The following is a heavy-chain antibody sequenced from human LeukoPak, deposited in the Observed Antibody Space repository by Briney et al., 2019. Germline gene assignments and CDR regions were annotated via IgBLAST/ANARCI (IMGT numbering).Heavy chain of an antibody. CDR3: AGNGYFSIDY. J-gene: IGHJ4*02. CDR1: GGSITSNW. CDR2: IFHSGST. V-gene: IGHV4-4*02. Sequence: SETLSLTCVVSGGSITSNWWSWVRQPPGKGLEWIGEIFHSGSTTYNPSLESRVTISLDKSRAQFSLNLNSVTAADTAVYYCAGNGYFSIDYWGQGTLVTVSS. D-gene: IGHD5-18*01.